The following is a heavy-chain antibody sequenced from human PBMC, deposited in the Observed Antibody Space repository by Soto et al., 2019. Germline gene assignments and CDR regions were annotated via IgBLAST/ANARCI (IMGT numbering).Heavy chain of an antibody. CDR1: GDSVSSNSAA. Sequence: SQTLSLTCAISGDSVSSNSAAWNWIRQSPSRGLEWLGRTYYRSKWYNDYAVSVKSRITFNPDTSKNQFSLHLNSVTPEDTAVYCCARQIAATGTAGTFDYWGQGTLVTVSS. J-gene: IGHJ4*02. CDR3: ARQIAATGTAGTFDY. V-gene: IGHV6-1*01. CDR2: TYYRSKWYN. D-gene: IGHD6-13*01.